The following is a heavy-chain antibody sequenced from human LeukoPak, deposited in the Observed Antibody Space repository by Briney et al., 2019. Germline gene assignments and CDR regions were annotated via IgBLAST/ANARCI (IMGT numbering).Heavy chain of an antibody. Sequence: ASVKVSCKASGYTFTVYYMHWVRQAPGQGLEWMGWINPNSGGTNYAQKFQGRVTMTKDTSISTGYMELSRLRSDDTAVYYCARAPLGYNWFDPWGQGTLVTVSS. CDR1: GYTFTVYY. CDR2: INPNSGGT. D-gene: IGHD3-10*01. J-gene: IGHJ5*02. CDR3: ARAPLGYNWFDP. V-gene: IGHV1-2*02.